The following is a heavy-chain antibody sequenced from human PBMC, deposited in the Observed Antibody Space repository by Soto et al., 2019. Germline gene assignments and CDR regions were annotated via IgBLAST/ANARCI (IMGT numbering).Heavy chain of an antibody. Sequence: SETLSLTCTVSGGSVSSGSYYWSWIRQPPGKGLEWIGYIYYSGSTNYNPSLKSRVTISVDTSKNQFSLKLSSVTAADTAVYYCARDGSGSYPFDYWGQGTLVT. CDR1: GGSVSSGSYY. J-gene: IGHJ4*02. CDR2: IYYSGST. CDR3: ARDGSGSYPFDY. V-gene: IGHV4-61*01. D-gene: IGHD3-10*01.